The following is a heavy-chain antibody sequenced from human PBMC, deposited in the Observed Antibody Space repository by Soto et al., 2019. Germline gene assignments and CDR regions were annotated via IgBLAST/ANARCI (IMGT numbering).Heavy chain of an antibody. CDR3: ARLPSRHWGDY. CDR1: GSSISSSGYY. CDR2: LYYNVGT. V-gene: IGHV4-39*01. J-gene: IGHJ4*02. Sequence: SETLSLTCTVSGSSISSSGYYWGWIRQPPGRGLEWIGSLYYNVGTYYNPSLKSRVTISADTSANQFSLLVNSVTAADTAIYYCARLPSRHWGDYWGQGALGTVSS. D-gene: IGHD3-16*01.